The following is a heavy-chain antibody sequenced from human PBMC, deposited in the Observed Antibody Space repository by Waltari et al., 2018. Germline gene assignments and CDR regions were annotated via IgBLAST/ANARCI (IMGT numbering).Heavy chain of an antibody. J-gene: IGHJ4*02. CDR1: AFTFSGYD. D-gene: IGHD7-27*01. V-gene: IGHV3-13*01. CDR2: TGIAGDT. CDR3: ARAPTGEHFDY. Sequence: EVQLVESGGGLVQPGESLGLSCAAYAFTFSGYDMHWIRQTTRKGLEWVLVTGIAGDTYYSGSVKGRFTISRESAKNSLYLQMNSLRAGDTAVYYCARAPTGEHFDYWGQGTLVTVSS.